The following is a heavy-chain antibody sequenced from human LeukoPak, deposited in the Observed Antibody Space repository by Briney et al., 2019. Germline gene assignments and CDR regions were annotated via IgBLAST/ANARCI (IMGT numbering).Heavy chain of an antibody. CDR1: GGSISSYY. CDR2: IYYSGST. CDR3: ARGRQDVTMIVVVMTAVSYYLDV. D-gene: IGHD3-22*01. Sequence: SETLPLTCTVSGGSISSYYWSWIRQPPGKGLEWIGYIYYSGSTNYNPSLKSRVTISVDTSKNQFSLELSSVTAADTAVYYCARGRQDVTMIVVVMTAVSYYLDVWGKGTTVTVS. J-gene: IGHJ6*03. V-gene: IGHV4-59*12.